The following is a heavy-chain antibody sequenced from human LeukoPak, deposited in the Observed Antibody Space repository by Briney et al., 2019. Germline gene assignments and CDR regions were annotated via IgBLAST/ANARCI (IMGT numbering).Heavy chain of an antibody. D-gene: IGHD1-26*01. CDR2: FDPEDGET. V-gene: IGHV1-24*01. Sequence: RASVKVSRKVSGYTLTELSMHWVRQAPGKGLEWMGGFDPEDGETIYAQKFQGRVTMTEDTSTDTAYMELSSLRSEDTAVYYCATNRELLGDLAFDYWGQGTLVTVSS. CDR3: ATNRELLGDLAFDY. J-gene: IGHJ4*02. CDR1: GYTLTELS.